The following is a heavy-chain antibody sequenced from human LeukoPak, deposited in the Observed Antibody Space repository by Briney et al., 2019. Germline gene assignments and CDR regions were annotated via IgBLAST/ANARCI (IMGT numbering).Heavy chain of an antibody. D-gene: IGHD1-1*01. CDR2: VNPNSGDT. CDR3: AKENWYSDY. CDR1: GYTFSGYR. Sequence: ASVKVSCKASGYTFSGYRLHWVRQAHGQGLEWMGWVNPNSGDTNYHQNFQGRVTMTRDTSISTVYMELNRLTSDDTAVYYCAKENWYSDYWGQGTLVTVSS. J-gene: IGHJ4*02. V-gene: IGHV1-2*02.